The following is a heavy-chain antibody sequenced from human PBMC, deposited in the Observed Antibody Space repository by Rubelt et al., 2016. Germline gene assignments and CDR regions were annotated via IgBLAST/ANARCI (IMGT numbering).Heavy chain of an antibody. CDR2: IYYSGST. Sequence: QVQLQESGPGLVKPSETLSLTCTVSGGSISSYHWSWIRQPPGKGLEWIGYIYYSGSTNYNPSLKSRVTISGDTSKNRFSLKLTSVTAADTAVYYCVRANYFDYWGQGTLVTVSS. V-gene: IGHV4-59*01. J-gene: IGHJ4*02. CDR3: VRANYFDY. CDR1: GGSISSYH.